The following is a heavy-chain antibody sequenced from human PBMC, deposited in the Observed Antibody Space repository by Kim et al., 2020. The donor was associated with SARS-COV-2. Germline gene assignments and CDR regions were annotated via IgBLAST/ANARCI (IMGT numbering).Heavy chain of an antibody. CDR1: GFTFNSAW. J-gene: IGHJ5*02. CDR3: VRGGQQFAAS. D-gene: IGHD6-13*01. CDR2: IKYDGSAT. Sequence: GGSLRLSREASGFTFNSAWMHWVRQAPGKGLVWVSRIKYDGSATDYADSVKGRFTISRDNAKNTLYLQMNSLRADDTAVYYCVRGGQQFAASWGQGIMVT. V-gene: IGHV3-74*01.